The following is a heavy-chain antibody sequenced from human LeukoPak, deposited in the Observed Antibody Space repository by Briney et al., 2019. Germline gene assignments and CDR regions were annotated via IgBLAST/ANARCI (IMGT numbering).Heavy chain of an antibody. CDR1: GFTFSSYS. V-gene: IGHV3-21*01. CDR3: ARDVAGDGYFDY. Sequence: NPGGSLRLSCAASGFTFSSYSMNWVRQAPGKGLEWVSSISRSSSYIYYADSLKGRFTISRDSAKNSLYLQMNSLRAEDTAVYYCARDVAGDGYFDYWGQGTLVTVSS. CDR2: ISRSSSYI. J-gene: IGHJ4*02. D-gene: IGHD2-21*02.